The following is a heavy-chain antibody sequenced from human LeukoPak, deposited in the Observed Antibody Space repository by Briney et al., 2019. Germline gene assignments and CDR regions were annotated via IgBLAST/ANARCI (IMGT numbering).Heavy chain of an antibody. CDR2: IYYSGST. CDR1: GGSISSYY. V-gene: IGHV4-59*12. D-gene: IGHD1-1*01. CDR3: ARDGTVGYDTDAFDI. Sequence: PSETLSLTCTVSGGSISSYYWSWIRQPPGKGLEWIGYIYYSGSTYYNPSLKSRVTISVDTSKNQFSLKLSSVTAADTAVYYCARDGTVGYDTDAFDIWGQGTMVTVSS. J-gene: IGHJ3*02.